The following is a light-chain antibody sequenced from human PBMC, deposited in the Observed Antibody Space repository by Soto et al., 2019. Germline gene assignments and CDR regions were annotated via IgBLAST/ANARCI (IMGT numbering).Light chain of an antibody. CDR1: QSVSSSR. V-gene: IGKV3-20*01. CDR3: KQYGSSLWT. CDR2: GAS. Sequence: EIVFTQSPGTLSLSPGERAALSCRATQSVSSSRLAWYRQKPGQAPRLLIYGASSRATGIPDRFSGSGSGTDFTLTISRLEPEDFAVYYCKQYGSSLWTFGQGTKVDIK. J-gene: IGKJ1*01.